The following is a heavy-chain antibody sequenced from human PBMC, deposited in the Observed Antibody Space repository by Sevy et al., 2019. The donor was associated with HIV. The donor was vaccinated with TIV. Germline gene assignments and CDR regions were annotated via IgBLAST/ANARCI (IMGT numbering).Heavy chain of an antibody. V-gene: IGHV3-30*18. CDR1: GFTFSSYG. D-gene: IGHD3-3*01. J-gene: IGHJ6*02. CDR3: AKESTNRYYDFWSGYTNYYGMDV. Sequence: GRSLRLSCAASGFTFSSYGMHWVRQAPGKGLEWVAVISYDGSNKYYADSVKGRFTISRDNSKNTLYLQMNSLRAEDTAVYYCAKESTNRYYDFWSGYTNYYGMDVWGQGTTVTVSS. CDR2: ISYDGSNK.